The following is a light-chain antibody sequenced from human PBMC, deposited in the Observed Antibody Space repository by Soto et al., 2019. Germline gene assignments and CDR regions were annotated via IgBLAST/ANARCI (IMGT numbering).Light chain of an antibody. CDR3: QHYDIWPLT. J-gene: IGKJ4*01. V-gene: IGKV3-15*01. CDR1: QGIGDT. CDR2: AAS. Sequence: EIVLTQSPAALSVSPGERVTLSCRASQGIGDTLAWYQQKPGQAPRLLIYAASTRATGVPARFSGSGSGTEFTLTISDLQSEDFAVYFCQHYDIWPLTFGGGTKVDIK.